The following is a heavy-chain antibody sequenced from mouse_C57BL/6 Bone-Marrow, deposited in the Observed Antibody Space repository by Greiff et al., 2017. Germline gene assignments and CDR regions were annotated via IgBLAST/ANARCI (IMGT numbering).Heavy chain of an antibody. CDR1: GYTFPDYY. CDR2: INPYNGGT. J-gene: IGHJ1*03. V-gene: IGHV1-19*01. Sequence: EVQLQQSGPVLVKPGASVKMSCKASGYTFPDYYMNWVKQSHGQSLAWIGDINPYNGGTNYNQTFKGKATLPVDKSSSTAYMELNSLTSEDSAVYYCARSTLVASDFDVWGTGTTLTVSS. CDR3: ARSTLVASDFDV. D-gene: IGHD1-1*01.